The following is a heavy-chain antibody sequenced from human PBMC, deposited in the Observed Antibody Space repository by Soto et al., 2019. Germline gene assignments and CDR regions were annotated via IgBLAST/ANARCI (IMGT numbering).Heavy chain of an antibody. Sequence: EVQLLESGGGLVQPGGSLRLSCVGSGFFFSSYTMTWVRQAPGKGLEWVSSFSATSENTYYADSVRGRFTISRDNSKHTLFLQMHRLTAEDTAMYYCAKAREQQWVRLPFDYWGQGILVIVSS. CDR1: GFFFSSYT. D-gene: IGHD6-19*01. J-gene: IGHJ4*02. CDR3: AKAREQQWVRLPFDY. CDR2: FSATSENT. V-gene: IGHV3-23*01.